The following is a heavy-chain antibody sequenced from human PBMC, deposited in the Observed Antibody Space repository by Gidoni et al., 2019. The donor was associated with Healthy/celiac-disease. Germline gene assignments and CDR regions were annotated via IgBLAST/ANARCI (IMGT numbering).Heavy chain of an antibody. J-gene: IGHJ4*02. CDR2: IKQDGSEK. V-gene: IGHV3-7*01. Sequence: EVQLVESGGGLVKPGGSLRLSCAASGFTFSSYGMSWVRQAPGKGLEWVANIKQDGSEKYYVDSVKGRFTISRANAKNSLYLQRNSLRAEDTAVYYCARATFDYWGQGTLVTVSS. CDR3: ARATFDY. CDR1: GFTFSSYG.